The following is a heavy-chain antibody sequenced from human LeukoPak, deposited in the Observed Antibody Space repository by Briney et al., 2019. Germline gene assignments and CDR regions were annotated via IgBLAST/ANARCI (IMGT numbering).Heavy chain of an antibody. Sequence: PGGSLRLSCAASGFTFSSYAMSWVRQAPGKGLEWVSYISSCGSTIYYADSVKGRSTISRDNAKNSLYLQMNSLRAEDTAVYYCARSARVSPGCSSTTCYDPLPDYYYYMDVWGRGTTVTISS. D-gene: IGHD2-2*01. J-gene: IGHJ6*03. V-gene: IGHV3-48*04. CDR3: ARSARVSPGCSSTTCYDPLPDYYYYMDV. CDR2: ISSCGSTI. CDR1: GFTFSSYA.